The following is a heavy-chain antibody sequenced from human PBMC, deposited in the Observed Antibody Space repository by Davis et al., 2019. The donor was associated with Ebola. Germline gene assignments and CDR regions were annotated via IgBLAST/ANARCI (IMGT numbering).Heavy chain of an antibody. Sequence: GGSLRLSCAASGFTFSSYSMNWVRQASGKGLEWVGRIRSKANSYATAYAASVKGRFTISRDDSKNTAYLQMNSLKTEDTAVYYCTTTTVTIDYWGQGTLVTVSS. CDR3: TTTTVTIDY. V-gene: IGHV3-73*01. J-gene: IGHJ4*02. CDR2: IRSKANSYAT. D-gene: IGHD4-17*01. CDR1: GFTFSSYS.